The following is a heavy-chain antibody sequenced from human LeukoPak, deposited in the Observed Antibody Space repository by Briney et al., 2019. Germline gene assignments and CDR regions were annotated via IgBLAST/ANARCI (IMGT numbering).Heavy chain of an antibody. CDR2: TYSNSRYI. D-gene: IGHD3-10*01. J-gene: IGHJ4*02. CDR1: RFTFSSYS. CDR3: AKRGVVVRVILVGFHKEANYFDS. V-gene: IGHV3-21*04. Sequence: GGSLRHSCAASRFTFSSYSMNWVRPALGKGLEWVSPTYSNSRYIYYADSVKGRFTISRDNAKNSLYLQMNSLRAEYTAVYFCAKRGVVVRVILVGFHKEANYFDSWGQGALVTVSS.